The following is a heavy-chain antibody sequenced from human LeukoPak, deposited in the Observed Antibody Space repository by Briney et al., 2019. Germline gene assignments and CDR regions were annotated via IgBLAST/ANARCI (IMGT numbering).Heavy chain of an antibody. CDR3: ARDPRFGEFDY. CDR2: IYYSGST. Sequence: SETLSLTCTVSGGSISSSSYYWGWIRQPPGKGLEWIGSIYYSGSTYYNPSLKSRVTISVDTSKNQFSLKLSSVTAADTAVYYCARDPRFGEFDYWGQGTLVTVSS. J-gene: IGHJ4*02. D-gene: IGHD3-10*01. V-gene: IGHV4-39*07. CDR1: GGSISSSSYY.